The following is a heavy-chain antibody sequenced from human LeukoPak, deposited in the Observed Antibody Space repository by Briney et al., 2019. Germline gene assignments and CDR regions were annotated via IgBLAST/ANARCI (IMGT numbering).Heavy chain of an antibody. Sequence: HTGGSLRLSCVASGFTFSDYGMHWVRQAPGKGLEWVAVIWHDGSNKYYADSVKGRFTISRDNSENTLYLQMNSLRVEDTALFYCARAGGSRYGYAFDVWGQGTLVTVSS. CDR1: GFTFSDYG. CDR2: IWHDGSNK. V-gene: IGHV3-33*01. D-gene: IGHD5-12*01. CDR3: ARAGGSRYGYAFDV. J-gene: IGHJ3*01.